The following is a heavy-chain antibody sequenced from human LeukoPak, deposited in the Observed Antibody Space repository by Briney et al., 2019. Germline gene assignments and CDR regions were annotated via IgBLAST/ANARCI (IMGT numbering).Heavy chain of an antibody. D-gene: IGHD2-15*01. Sequence: ASVTVSCKASGYTFTGYYMHRVRQAPGQGLEWMGWINPNSGGTNYAQKFQGRVTMTRDTSISTAYMELSRLRSDDTAVYYCARGVGYCSGGSCPNWFDPWGQGTLVTVSS. J-gene: IGHJ5*02. CDR3: ARGVGYCSGGSCPNWFDP. CDR2: INPNSGGT. V-gene: IGHV1-2*02. CDR1: GYTFTGYY.